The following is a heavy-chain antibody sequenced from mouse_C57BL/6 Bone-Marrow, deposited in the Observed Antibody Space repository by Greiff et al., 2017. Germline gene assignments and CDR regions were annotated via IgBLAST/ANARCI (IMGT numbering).Heavy chain of an antibody. V-gene: IGHV3-6*01. Sequence: EVQRVESGPGLVKPSQSLSLTCSVTGYSITSGYYWNWIRQFPGNKLEWMGYISYDGSNNYNPSLKNRISITRDTSKNQFFLKLNSVTTEDTATYYCARETTVDFYYFDYWGQGTTLTVSS. CDR2: ISYDGSN. J-gene: IGHJ2*01. CDR3: ARETTVDFYYFDY. CDR1: GYSITSGYY. D-gene: IGHD1-1*01.